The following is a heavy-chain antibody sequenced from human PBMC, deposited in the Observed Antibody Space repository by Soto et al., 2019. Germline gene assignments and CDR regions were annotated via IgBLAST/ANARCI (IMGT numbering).Heavy chain of an antibody. CDR1: GAAMSSYY. CDR3: ATDSTGYYSDAFDV. J-gene: IGHJ3*01. D-gene: IGHD3-22*01. CDR2: IYNTGTT. Sequence: QLQESGPGLVKPSETLSLTCTVSGAAMSSYYWSWVRQSPGKGLEWIGYIYNTGTTDYNPSLKSRVTISVERSKFHFSLKLTSVTAADTAVYYCATDSTGYYSDAFDVWGQGARVIVSS. V-gene: IGHV4-59*01.